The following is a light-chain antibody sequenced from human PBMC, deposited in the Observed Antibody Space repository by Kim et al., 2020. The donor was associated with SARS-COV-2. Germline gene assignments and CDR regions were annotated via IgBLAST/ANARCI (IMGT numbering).Light chain of an antibody. J-gene: IGLJ1*01. V-gene: IGLV1-44*01. CDR2: TND. Sequence: GQRVTISCSGTSSNIGGNIVSWYDRLPRTAPKLLIYTNDQRPSGVPDRLSGSKSGTSASLAISGLQYEEEADYYCAVYDDSLRGYVFGTGTKVTVL. CDR1: SSNIGGNI. CDR3: AVYDDSLRGYV.